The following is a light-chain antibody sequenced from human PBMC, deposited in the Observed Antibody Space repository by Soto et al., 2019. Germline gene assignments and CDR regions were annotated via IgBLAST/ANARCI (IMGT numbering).Light chain of an antibody. Sequence: QSALTQPAPVSGPPGQSITISCTGTNSDVGGYNYVSWYQQHAGRAPQLLIYDVNYRPSGVSDRFSGSKSGNTASLTISGLQAEDEADYYCTSYTSTSTLVFGTGTKLTVL. CDR2: DVN. V-gene: IGLV2-14*03. CDR1: NSDVGGYNY. J-gene: IGLJ1*01. CDR3: TSYTSTSTLV.